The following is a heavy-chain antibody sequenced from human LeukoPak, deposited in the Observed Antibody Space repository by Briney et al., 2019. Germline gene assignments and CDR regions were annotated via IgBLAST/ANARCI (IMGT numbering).Heavy chain of an antibody. D-gene: IGHD5-18*01. CDR3: AKVGSSAMVTYWFDP. CDR2: ITGSTSII. CDR1: GFTFSRYT. J-gene: IGHJ5*02. Sequence: GGSLRLSCAASGFTFSRYTMNWIRQAPGKGLEWVSYITGSTSIIHYADSVKGRFTISRDNSKNTLYLQMNSLRAEDTAVYYCAKVGSSAMVTYWFDPWGQGTLVTVSS. V-gene: IGHV3-48*01.